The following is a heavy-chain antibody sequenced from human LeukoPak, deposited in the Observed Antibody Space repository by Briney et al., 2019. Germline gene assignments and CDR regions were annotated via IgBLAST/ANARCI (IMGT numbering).Heavy chain of an antibody. CDR1: GGSISSSTYH. Sequence: PSETLSLTCTVSGGSISSSTYHWAWIRQPPGKGLEWIATIHHSGSTYYKPSLRSGVTISVDTSRNQFSLTLSSVTVADTAVYYCARLGGYYDPPGYWGQGTLVTVSS. V-gene: IGHV4-39*01. J-gene: IGHJ4*02. CDR2: IHHSGST. CDR3: ARLGGYYDPPGY. D-gene: IGHD3-22*01.